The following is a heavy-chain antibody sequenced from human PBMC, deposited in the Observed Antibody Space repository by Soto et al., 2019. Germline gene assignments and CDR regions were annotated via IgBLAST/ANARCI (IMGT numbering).Heavy chain of an antibody. V-gene: IGHV3-48*02. D-gene: IGHD3-3*01. CDR2: ISSSSSTI. Sequence: GGSLRLSCAASGFTSSSYSMNWVRQAPGKGLEWVSYISSSSSTIYYADSVKGRFTISRDNAKNSLYLQMNSLRDEDTAVYYCARLHDYDFWSGYLRYYYYGMDVWGQGTTVTVSS. CDR1: GFTSSSYS. CDR3: ARLHDYDFWSGYLRYYYYGMDV. J-gene: IGHJ6*02.